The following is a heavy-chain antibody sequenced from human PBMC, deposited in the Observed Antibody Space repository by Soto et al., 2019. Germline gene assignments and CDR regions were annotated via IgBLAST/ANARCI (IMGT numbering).Heavy chain of an antibody. V-gene: IGHV4-34*01. D-gene: IGHD2-8*01. CDR3: AREEVPQWFTKGYYGMDV. CDR1: GGSFSGYY. CDR2: INHSGST. Sequence: ASETLSLTCAVYGGSFSGYYWSWIRQPPGKGLEWIGEINHSGSTNYNPSLKSRVTISTDTSKNQFSLLLSSVTAADTAVYYCAREEVPQWFTKGYYGMDVWGQGTTVTAP. J-gene: IGHJ6*02.